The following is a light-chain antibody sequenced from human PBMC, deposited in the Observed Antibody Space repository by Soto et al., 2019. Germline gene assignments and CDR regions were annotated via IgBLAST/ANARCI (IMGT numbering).Light chain of an antibody. CDR1: QTISSW. CDR2: KAS. J-gene: IGKJ1*01. CDR3: QHYNSYSES. Sequence: DIQMTQAPSTLSGSVGYRVTITCRASQTISSWVAWYQQKPGKAPKLLIYKASTLKSGVPSRFSGSGSWTEFTLTISSLQPDDVATYYCQHYNSYSESFGQGTKVEL. V-gene: IGKV1-5*03.